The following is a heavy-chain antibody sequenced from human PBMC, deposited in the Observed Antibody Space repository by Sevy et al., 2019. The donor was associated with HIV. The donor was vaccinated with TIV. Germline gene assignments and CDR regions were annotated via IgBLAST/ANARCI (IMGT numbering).Heavy chain of an antibody. CDR1: GFTFSSYA. CDR2: ISGSGGST. V-gene: IGHV3-23*01. J-gene: IGHJ3*02. Sequence: GGSLRLSCAASGFTFSSYAMSWVRQAPGKGLEWVSAISGSGGSTYYADSVKGQFTISRDNSKNTLYLQMNSLRAEDTAVYYCAKDLRRTTVTTSGAFDIWGQGTMVTVSS. CDR3: AKDLRRTTVTTSGAFDI. D-gene: IGHD4-4*01.